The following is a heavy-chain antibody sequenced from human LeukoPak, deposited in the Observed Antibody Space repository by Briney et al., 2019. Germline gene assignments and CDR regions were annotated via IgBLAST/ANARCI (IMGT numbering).Heavy chain of an antibody. Sequence: GASVKGSCKASRGTFSSYAISWVRQAPGQGLEWMGGIIPIFGTANYAQKFQGRVTVTADESTSTAYMELSSLRSEDTAVYYCARGGPYCSGGSCYPYYFDYWGQGTLVTVSS. CDR1: RGTFSSYA. CDR2: IIPIFGTA. V-gene: IGHV1-69*13. D-gene: IGHD2-15*01. J-gene: IGHJ4*02. CDR3: ARGGPYCSGGSCYPYYFDY.